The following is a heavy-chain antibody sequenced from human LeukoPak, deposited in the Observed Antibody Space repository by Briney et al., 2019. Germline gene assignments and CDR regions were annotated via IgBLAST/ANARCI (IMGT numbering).Heavy chain of an antibody. D-gene: IGHD3-22*01. CDR2: ISGSGGST. CDR3: AKQVRTYYYDSSGYEDY. J-gene: IGHJ4*02. Sequence: ETLSLTCAVYGGSFSGYYWSWVRQAPGKGLEWVSAISGSGGSTYYADSVKGRFTISRDSSKNTLYLQMSSLRDEDSAVYHCAKQVRTYYYDSSGYEDYWGQGTLVTVSS. CDR1: GGSFSGYY. V-gene: IGHV3-23*01.